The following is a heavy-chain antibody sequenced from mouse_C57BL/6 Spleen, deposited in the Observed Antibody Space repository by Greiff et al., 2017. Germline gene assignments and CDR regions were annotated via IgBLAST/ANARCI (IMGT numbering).Heavy chain of an antibody. Sequence: QVQLQQPGAELVMPGASVKLSCKASGYTFTSYWMHWVKQRPGQGLEWIGEIDPSDSYTNYNQKFKGKSTLTVDKSSSTAYMQLSSLTSEDSAVYYCARMSDGYYGYFEVGGTGTTVTVSS. CDR1: GYTFTSYW. CDR3: ARMSDGYYGYFEV. V-gene: IGHV1-69*01. D-gene: IGHD2-3*01. CDR2: IDPSDSYT. J-gene: IGHJ1*03.